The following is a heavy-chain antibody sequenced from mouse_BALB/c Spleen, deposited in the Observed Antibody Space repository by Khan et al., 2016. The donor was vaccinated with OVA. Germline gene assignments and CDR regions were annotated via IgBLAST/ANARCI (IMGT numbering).Heavy chain of an antibody. Sequence: VTLKESGPGILQPSQTLSLTCSFSGFSLSISGMGVSWIRQPSGEGLEWLAHIYWDDHKRYNPSLKSRLTISKDTSRNQVFLNITSVDTADTAEYNCVRRRDWYFDFWGQGTTLTVSS. CDR2: IYWDDHK. J-gene: IGHJ2*01. CDR1: GFSLSISGMG. CDR3: VRRRDWYFDF. V-gene: IGHV8-12*01. D-gene: IGHD3-3*01.